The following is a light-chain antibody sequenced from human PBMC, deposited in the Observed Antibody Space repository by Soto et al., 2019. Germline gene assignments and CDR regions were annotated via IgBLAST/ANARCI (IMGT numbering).Light chain of an antibody. J-gene: IGKJ1*01. CDR1: QSVSSN. V-gene: IGKV3D-15*01. Sequence: EIVMTQSPATLSVSPGERATLSCRASQSVSSNLAWYQQKPGQAPRLLIYGAFTRATGIPARFSGSGSGTEFTLTISSLQSEDFAVYYCQQYDYWPRTFGQGTKVDIK. CDR3: QQYDYWPRT. CDR2: GAF.